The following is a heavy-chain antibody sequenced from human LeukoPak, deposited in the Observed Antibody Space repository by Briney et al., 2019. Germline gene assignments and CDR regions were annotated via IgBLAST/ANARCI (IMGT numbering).Heavy chain of an antibody. J-gene: IGHJ4*02. D-gene: IGHD5-18*01. V-gene: IGHV1-69*04. CDR3: ARDPDVDTAHDY. Sequence: GASVKVSCRASGYTFNNYYMHWVRQAPGQGLEWMGRIIPILGIANYAQKFQGRVTITADKSTSTAYMELSSLRSEDTAVYYCARDPDVDTAHDYWGQGTLVTVSS. CDR2: IIPILGIA. CDR1: GYTFNNYY.